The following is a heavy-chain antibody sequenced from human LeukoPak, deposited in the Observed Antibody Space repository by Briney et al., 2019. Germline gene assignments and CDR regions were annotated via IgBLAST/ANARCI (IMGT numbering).Heavy chain of an antibody. V-gene: IGHV1-2*02. Sequence: ASVKVSCKASGYTFTVYYMHWVRQAPGQGLEWMGWINPNSSGTNYAQKFQGRVTMTRVTSISTAYMELSRLRSDGTAVYYCARDYYDSSGYYYYFYCWGQGTLVTASS. CDR3: ARDYYDSSGYYYYFYC. CDR1: GYTFTVYY. CDR2: INPNSSGT. J-gene: IGHJ4*02. D-gene: IGHD3-22*01.